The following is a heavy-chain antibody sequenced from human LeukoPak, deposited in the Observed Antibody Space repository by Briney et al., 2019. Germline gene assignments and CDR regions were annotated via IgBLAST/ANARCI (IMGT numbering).Heavy chain of an antibody. Sequence: ASVKVSCKASGGTFSSYAISWVRQAPGQGLEWMGRIIPILGTANYAQKFQGRVTITADESTSTAYMELSSLRSEDTAVYYCASSAYYGSGSQNAFDIWGQGTMVTVSS. D-gene: IGHD3-10*01. CDR2: IIPILGTA. V-gene: IGHV1-69*11. CDR3: ASSAYYGSGSQNAFDI. CDR1: GGTFSSYA. J-gene: IGHJ3*02.